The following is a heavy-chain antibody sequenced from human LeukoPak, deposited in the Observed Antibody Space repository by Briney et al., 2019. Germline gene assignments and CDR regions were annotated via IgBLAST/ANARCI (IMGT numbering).Heavy chain of an antibody. CDR3: ARRTVTIFGVVPTANDAFDV. CDR1: GYNFANYW. V-gene: IGHV5-51*01. J-gene: IGHJ3*01. Sequence: GESLKISCKGSGYNFANYWIGWVRQMPGKGLEWTGIIYPGDSDTRYSPSFQGQVTISADKSISTAYLQWSSLKASDTAIYYCARRTVTIFGVVPTANDAFDVWGQGTMVTVSS. CDR2: IYPGDSDT. D-gene: IGHD3-3*01.